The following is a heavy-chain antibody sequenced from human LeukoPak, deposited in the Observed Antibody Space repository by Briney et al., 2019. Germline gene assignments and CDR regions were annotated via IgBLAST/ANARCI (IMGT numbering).Heavy chain of an antibody. Sequence: PGGSLRLSCAASGFTFSSNAMHWVRQAPGKGLEWAAVISHDGSDKHYADSVKGRFTISRDNSKRTLYLQMNSLSIEDTAVYYCARDHGDSVGWFDPLGQGTLVTVSS. V-gene: IGHV3-30-3*01. D-gene: IGHD4-17*01. CDR3: ARDHGDSVGWFDP. J-gene: IGHJ5*02. CDR1: GFTFSSNA. CDR2: ISHDGSDK.